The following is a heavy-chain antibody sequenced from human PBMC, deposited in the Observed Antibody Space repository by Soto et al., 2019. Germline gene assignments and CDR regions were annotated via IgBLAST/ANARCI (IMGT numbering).Heavy chain of an antibody. D-gene: IGHD3-22*01. J-gene: IGHJ4*02. CDR3: ARDLLSGSPDY. CDR2: ISSSSSCI. CDR1: GFTFSSYN. Sequence: PGGSLRLSCAASGFTFSSYNMNWVRQAPGKGLEWVSSISSSSSCIYYADSVKGRFTISRDNSKNTLYLQMNSLRAEDTAVYYCARDLLSGSPDYWGQGTLVTGSS. V-gene: IGHV3-21*01.